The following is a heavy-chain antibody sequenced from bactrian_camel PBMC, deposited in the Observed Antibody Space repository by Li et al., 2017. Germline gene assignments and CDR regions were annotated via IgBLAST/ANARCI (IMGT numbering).Heavy chain of an antibody. Sequence: HVQLVESGGGPVQAGGSLKLSCAVSGYIYTNPYMAWFRQAPGKEREGAAAISGGGASTRYADSVKGRFAISRHNHNRTLYLQMNNLRTEDTAVYYCAAECPPKFDDFRTPQHWGQGTQVTVS. D-gene: IGHD4*01. J-gene: IGHJ4*01. V-gene: IGHV3-3*01. CDR1: GYIYTNPY. CDR3: AAECPPKFDDFRTPQH. CDR2: ISGGGAST.